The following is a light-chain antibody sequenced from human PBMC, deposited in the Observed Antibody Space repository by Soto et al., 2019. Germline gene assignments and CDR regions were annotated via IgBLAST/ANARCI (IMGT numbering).Light chain of an antibody. Sequence: QSALTQPPSASWSPGQSVTISCTGTSNDVGGYNYVSWYQQHPGKAPKVLIYAVSKRPSGVPDRFSGSKSGNTASLTVSGLQADDEADYYCSSYAGSNNLVFGTGTKVTVL. CDR1: SNDVGGYNY. J-gene: IGLJ1*01. V-gene: IGLV2-8*01. CDR2: AVS. CDR3: SSYAGSNNLV.